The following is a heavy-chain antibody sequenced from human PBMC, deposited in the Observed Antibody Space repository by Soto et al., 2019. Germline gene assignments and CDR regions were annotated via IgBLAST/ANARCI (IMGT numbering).Heavy chain of an antibody. D-gene: IGHD3-22*01. Sequence: AAVKVSCKASGYTFTSYGISWVRQAPGQGLEWMGWISAYNGNTNYAQKLQGRVTMTTDTSTSTAYMELRSLRSDDTAVYYCARLLPGNYYDSSGYDALGIWGPGTMLTVAS. CDR3: ARLLPGNYYDSSGYDALGI. CDR2: ISAYNGNT. V-gene: IGHV1-18*04. J-gene: IGHJ3*02. CDR1: GYTFTSYG.